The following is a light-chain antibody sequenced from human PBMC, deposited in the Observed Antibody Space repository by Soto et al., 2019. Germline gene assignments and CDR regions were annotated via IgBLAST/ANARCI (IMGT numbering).Light chain of an antibody. CDR1: TSNIGAGYA. CDR3: QSYDNSLTGSWL. Sequence: QSVLTQPPSVSGSPGQRVTISCTGSTSNIGAGYAVHWYQQLPGTAPKLLIYGNNNRPSGVPDRFSGSKSGTSASLAITGLQTEDEADYYCQSYDNSLTGSWLFGGGTKLTVL. V-gene: IGLV1-40*01. CDR2: GNN. J-gene: IGLJ3*02.